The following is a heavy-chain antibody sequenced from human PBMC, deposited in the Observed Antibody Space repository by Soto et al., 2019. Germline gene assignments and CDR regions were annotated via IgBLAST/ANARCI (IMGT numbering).Heavy chain of an antibody. J-gene: IGHJ4*02. Sequence: PGGSLRLSCAASGFTFSSYTMNWVRQAPGKGLEWVSTFVGSTGSTFYADSVKGRFTISRDDSKNTLYLQMNSLRAEDTAVYYCAKRHTTVATTANYFAYWGQGTLVTVSS. D-gene: IGHD1-1*01. CDR1: GFTFSSYT. CDR2: FVGSTGST. V-gene: IGHV3-23*01. CDR3: AKRHTTVATTANYFAY.